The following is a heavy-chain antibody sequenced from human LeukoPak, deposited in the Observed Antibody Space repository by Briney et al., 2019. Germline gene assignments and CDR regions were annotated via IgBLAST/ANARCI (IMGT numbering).Heavy chain of an antibody. CDR1: GYTFTSYG. CDR3: ARDQAYYYDSSDDLDAFDI. V-gene: IGHV1-18*01. D-gene: IGHD3-22*01. Sequence: ASVKVSCKASGYTFTSYGISWVRQAPGQGLEWMGWISAYNGNTNYAQKLQGRVTMTTDTSTSTAYMELRSLRSDDTAVYYCARDQAYYYDSSDDLDAFDIWGQGTMVTVSS. J-gene: IGHJ3*02. CDR2: ISAYNGNT.